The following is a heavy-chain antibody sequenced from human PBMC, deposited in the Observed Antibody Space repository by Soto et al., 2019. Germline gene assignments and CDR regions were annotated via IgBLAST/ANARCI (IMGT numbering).Heavy chain of an antibody. D-gene: IGHD3-3*02. CDR1: GYTFARHG. V-gene: IGHV1-18*04. CDR2: SGNT. CDR3: ARGADHFSSGYYYEY. J-gene: IGHJ4*02. Sequence: QVQLVQSGAEVKNPGASVTVSCKASGYTFARHGISWVRQSPGQGLEWMAWSGNTNYAQKFQGRLTLTTNPSTRTAYMELRRLRCDDTAVYYCARGADHFSSGYYYEYWVQGTLVTV.